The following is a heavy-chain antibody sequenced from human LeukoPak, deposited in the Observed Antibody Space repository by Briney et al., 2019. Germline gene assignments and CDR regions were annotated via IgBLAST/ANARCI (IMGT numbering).Heavy chain of an antibody. CDR1: GFTFSSYA. V-gene: IGHV3-23*01. D-gene: IGHD2-2*01. Sequence: PGGSLRLSCAASGFTFSSYAMSWVRQAPGKGPEWVSSISDSGGSTYYADSVKGRFTISRDNSKNTLYLQMNSLRAEDTAVYYCAKAGGAIVVVPAASNYFDYWGQGTLVTVSS. CDR2: ISDSGGST. J-gene: IGHJ4*02. CDR3: AKAGGAIVVVPAASNYFDY.